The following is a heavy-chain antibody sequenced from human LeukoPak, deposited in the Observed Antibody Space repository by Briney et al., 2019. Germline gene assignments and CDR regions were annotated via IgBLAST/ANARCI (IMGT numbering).Heavy chain of an antibody. V-gene: IGHV1-8*01. CDR3: ASWDWNPNYYFDY. J-gene: IGHJ4*02. CDR2: MNPNRGNT. D-gene: IGHD1-1*01. Sequence: ASVKVSCKASGYTFTSYDINWVRQATGQGLEWMGWMNPNRGNTGYAQKFQGRATMTRNTSISTAYMELSSLRSEDTAVYYCASWDWNPNYYFDYWGQGTLVTVSS. CDR1: GYTFTSYD.